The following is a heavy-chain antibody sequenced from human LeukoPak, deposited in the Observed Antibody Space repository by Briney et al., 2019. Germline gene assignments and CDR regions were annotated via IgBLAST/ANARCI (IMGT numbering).Heavy chain of an antibody. V-gene: IGHV3-7*01. J-gene: IGHJ3*02. D-gene: IGHD3-3*01. CDR3: ARELHSYDFWSGYYRGDAFDI. CDR1: GFTFSSYW. Sequence: GGSLRLSCAASGFTFSSYWMSWVRQAPGKGLEWVANIKQDGSEKYNVDSVKGRFTISRDNAKNSLYLQMNSLRAEDTAVYYCARELHSYDFWSGYYRGDAFDIWGQGTMVTVSS. CDR2: IKQDGSEK.